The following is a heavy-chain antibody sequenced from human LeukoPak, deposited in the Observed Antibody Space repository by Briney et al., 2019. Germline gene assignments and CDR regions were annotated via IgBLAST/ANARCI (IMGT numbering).Heavy chain of an antibody. CDR1: GFTFTTSA. CDR3: AADSRRTYYDFWSGYWYAFDI. V-gene: IGHV1-58*02. CDR2: IVVGSGNT. D-gene: IGHD3-3*01. Sequence: SVKVSCKASGFTFTTSAMQWVRQARGQRLEWIGWIVVGSGNTNYAQKFQERVAITRDMSTSTAYMELSSLRSEDTAVYYCAADSRRTYYDFWSGYWYAFDIWGQGTMVTVSS. J-gene: IGHJ3*02.